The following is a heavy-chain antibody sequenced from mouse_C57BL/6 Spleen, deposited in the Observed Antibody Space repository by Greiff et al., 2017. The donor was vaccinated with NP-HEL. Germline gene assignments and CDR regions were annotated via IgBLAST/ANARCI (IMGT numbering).Heavy chain of an antibody. V-gene: IGHV1-69*01. CDR3: ARGTGTAWFAY. D-gene: IGHD4-1*01. CDR1: GYTFTSYW. J-gene: IGHJ3*01. CDR2: IAPSDSYT. Sequence: QVQLQQPGAELVMPGASVKLSCKASGYTFTSYWMHWVNQRPGQGLEWIGEIAPSDSYTNYNQNFKGKSTLTVDKSSSTAYMQLSSLTSEDSAVYYCARGTGTAWFAYWGQGTLVTVSA.